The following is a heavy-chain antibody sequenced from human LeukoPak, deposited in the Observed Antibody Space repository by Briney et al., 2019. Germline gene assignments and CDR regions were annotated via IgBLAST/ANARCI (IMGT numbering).Heavy chain of an antibody. J-gene: IGHJ6*02. V-gene: IGHV4-61*02. CDR3: AREVYYYGSGMEGYYYYGMDV. D-gene: IGHD3-10*01. CDR2: IYTSGST. CDR1: GGSISSGSYY. Sequence: PSQTLSLTCTVSGGSISSGSYYWSWIRQPAGKGLEWIGRIYTSGSTNYNPSLKSRVTMSVDTSKNQFSLKLSSVTAADTAVYYCAREVYYYGSGMEGYYYYGMDVWGQGTTVTVSS.